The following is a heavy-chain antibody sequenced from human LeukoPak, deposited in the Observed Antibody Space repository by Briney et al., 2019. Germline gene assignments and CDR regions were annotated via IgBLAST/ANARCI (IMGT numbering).Heavy chain of an antibody. Sequence: GASVKVSCKASGFTFTSSAVQWVRQARGQRLEWIGWIVVGSGNTNYAQKFQERVAITRDMSTSTAYMELSSLRSEDTAVYYCAADYYGSGSYYYYGMDVWGQGTTVTVSS. CDR2: IVVGSGNT. J-gene: IGHJ6*02. CDR3: AADYYGSGSYYYYGMDV. V-gene: IGHV1-58*01. D-gene: IGHD3-10*01. CDR1: GFTFTSSA.